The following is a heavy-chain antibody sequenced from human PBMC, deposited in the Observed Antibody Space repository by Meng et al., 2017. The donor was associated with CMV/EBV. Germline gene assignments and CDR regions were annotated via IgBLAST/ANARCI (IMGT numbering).Heavy chain of an antibody. CDR2: ISSSGSTI. J-gene: IGHJ6*02. CDR3: AREGGIAAAGYYYYGMDV. V-gene: IGHV3-11*01. Sequence: GESLKISCAASGFTFSDYYMSWIRQAPGKGLEWVSYISSSGSTIYYADSVKGRFTISRDNAKNSLYLQMNSLRAEDTALYYCAREGGIAAAGYYYYGMDVWGQGTTVTVSS. CDR1: GFTFSDYY. D-gene: IGHD6-13*01.